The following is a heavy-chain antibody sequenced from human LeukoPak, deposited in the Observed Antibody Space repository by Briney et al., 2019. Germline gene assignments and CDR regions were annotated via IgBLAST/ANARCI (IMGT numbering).Heavy chain of an antibody. CDR3: TTDLYGGNEFDY. Sequence: GGSLRLSCAASGFTFSNAWMSWVRQAPGKGLEWVGRIKTKTNGGTTDYAAPVKGRFTISRDDSKNTLFLQVNSLKIEDTAVYYCTTDLYGGNEFDYWGQVTLVTVSS. D-gene: IGHD2-15*01. J-gene: IGHJ4*02. CDR1: GFTFSNAW. V-gene: IGHV3-15*01. CDR2: IKTKTNGGTT.